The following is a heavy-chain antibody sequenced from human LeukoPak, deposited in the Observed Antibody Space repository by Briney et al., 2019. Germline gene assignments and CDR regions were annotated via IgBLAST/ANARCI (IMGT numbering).Heavy chain of an antibody. CDR1: GFTFRNYT. V-gene: IGHV3-23*01. CDR3: AKDRGRYYDSSGYYWGYYFDS. CDR2: ISGSGGST. J-gene: IGHJ4*02. D-gene: IGHD3-22*01. Sequence: GGSLRLSCAASGFTFRNYTMTWVRQAPGKGLEWVSAISGSGGSTYYADSVKGRFTISRDNSKNTLYLQMSSLRAEDTAVYYCAKDRGRYYDSSGYYWGYYFDSWGQGILVTVST.